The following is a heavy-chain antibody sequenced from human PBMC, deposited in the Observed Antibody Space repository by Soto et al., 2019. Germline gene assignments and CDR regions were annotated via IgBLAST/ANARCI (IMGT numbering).Heavy chain of an antibody. V-gene: IGHV3-7*01. CDR2: IKEDGSEK. J-gene: IGHJ5*02. CDR3: AVIGVVAATHWFDP. Sequence: GSLRLSCAASGFTFSTYWMSWVRQAPGKGLEWVANIKEDGSEKYYVDSVEGRFTISRDNAKNSLYLQMTSLRAEDTALYYCAVIGVVAATHWFDPWGQGTLVTVSS. CDR1: GFTFSTYW. D-gene: IGHD2-15*01.